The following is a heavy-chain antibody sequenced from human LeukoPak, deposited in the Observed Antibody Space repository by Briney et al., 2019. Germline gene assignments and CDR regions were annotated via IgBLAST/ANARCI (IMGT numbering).Heavy chain of an antibody. CDR2: IDPSDSYT. J-gene: IGHJ4*02. D-gene: IGHD5-18*01. CDR1: GNSITSFW. CDR3: ARYPGFSYGLYYFDY. V-gene: IGHV5-10-1*01. Sequence: PGESLKISCKASGNSITSFWISWVRQMPGKGLEWMGRIDPSDSYTYYSPSFQDHVTISADKSISTAYLQWSSLKASDTAMYYCARYPGFSYGLYYFDYWGQGTLVTVSS.